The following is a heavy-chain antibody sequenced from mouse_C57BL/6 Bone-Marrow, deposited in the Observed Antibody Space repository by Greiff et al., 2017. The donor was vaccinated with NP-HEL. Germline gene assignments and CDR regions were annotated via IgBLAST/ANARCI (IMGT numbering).Heavy chain of an antibody. J-gene: IGHJ2*01. Sequence: EVQLQQSGPELVKPGASVKISCKASGYTFTDYYMNWVKQSHGKSLEWIGDINPNNGGTSYNQKFKGKATLTVDKSSSTAYMELRSLTSEDSAVYYCARGGDGSSYDYFDYWGQGTTLTVSS. CDR3: ARGGDGSSYDYFDY. D-gene: IGHD1-1*01. CDR1: GYTFTDYY. V-gene: IGHV1-26*01. CDR2: INPNNGGT.